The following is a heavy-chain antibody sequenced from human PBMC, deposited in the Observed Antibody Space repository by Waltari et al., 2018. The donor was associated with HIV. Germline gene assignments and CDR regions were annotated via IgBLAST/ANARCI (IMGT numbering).Heavy chain of an antibody. V-gene: IGHV4-34*01. CDR1: GGSFSGYY. CDR2: INHSGST. J-gene: IGHJ4*02. D-gene: IGHD1-26*01. Sequence: QVQLQQWGAGLLKPSETLSLTCAVYGGSFSGYYWSWIRQPPGKGLEWIGEINHSGSTNYNPSLKSRVTISVDTSKNQFSLKLSSVTAADTAVYYCATLRKDVGNRFRIDYWGQGTLVTVSS. CDR3: ATLRKDVGNRFRIDY.